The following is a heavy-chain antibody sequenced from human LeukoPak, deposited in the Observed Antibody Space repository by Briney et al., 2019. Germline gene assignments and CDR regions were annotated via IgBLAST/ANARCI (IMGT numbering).Heavy chain of an antibody. V-gene: IGHV3-64*05. CDR2: INTNGANT. Sequence: GGSLRLSCSASGFTFKSYAMHWVRQAPGKGLEYVSSINTNGANTYYADSVKGRFTISRDNSRNTVYVQMNSLTPEDTAVYYCVKGLDYSSSQVDSWGQGTLVTVSS. CDR1: GFTFKSYA. J-gene: IGHJ4*02. CDR3: VKGLDYSSSQVDS. D-gene: IGHD6-6*01.